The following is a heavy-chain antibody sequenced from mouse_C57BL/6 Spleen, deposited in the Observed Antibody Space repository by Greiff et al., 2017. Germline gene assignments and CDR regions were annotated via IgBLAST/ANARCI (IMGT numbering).Heavy chain of an antibody. CDR2: IYPGDGDT. J-gene: IGHJ3*01. Sequence: QVQLQQSGAELVKPGASVKISCKASGYAFSSYWMNWVKQRPGKGLEWIGQIYPGDGDTNYHGKFKGKATLTADKSSSTAYMQLSSLTSEDSAVYFCAREDPYYYGSSLWFAYWGQGTLVTVSA. V-gene: IGHV1-80*01. CDR3: AREDPYYYGSSLWFAY. CDR1: GYAFSSYW. D-gene: IGHD1-1*01.